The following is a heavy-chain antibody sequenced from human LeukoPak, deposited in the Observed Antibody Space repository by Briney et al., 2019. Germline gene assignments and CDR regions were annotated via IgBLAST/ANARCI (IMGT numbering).Heavy chain of an antibody. J-gene: IGHJ6*03. Sequence: GGSLRLSCAASGFTFRSYDMHWVRQATGKGLEWVSGIGTAGEIYYPGSVKGRFTISRENAKNSLYLQMNSLRAGDTAVYYCARDRPQQWLVRGQRGYYYMDVWGKGTTVTISS. V-gene: IGHV3-13*01. CDR1: GFTFRSYD. D-gene: IGHD6-19*01. CDR2: IGTAGEI. CDR3: ARDRPQQWLVRGQRGYYYMDV.